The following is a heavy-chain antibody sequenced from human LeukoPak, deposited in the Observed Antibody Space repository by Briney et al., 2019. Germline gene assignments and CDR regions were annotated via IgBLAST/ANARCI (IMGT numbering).Heavy chain of an antibody. V-gene: IGHV1-2*02. D-gene: IGHD1-26*01. CDR3: ARDPGGSYYIDY. J-gene: IGHJ4*02. Sequence: ASVKVSCKASGGTFSSYAISWVRQAPGQGLEWMGWINPNSGGTNYAQKFQGRVTMTRDTSISTVYMELSRLRSDDTAVYYCARDPGGSYYIDYWGQGTLVTVSS. CDR1: GGTFSSYA. CDR2: INPNSGGT.